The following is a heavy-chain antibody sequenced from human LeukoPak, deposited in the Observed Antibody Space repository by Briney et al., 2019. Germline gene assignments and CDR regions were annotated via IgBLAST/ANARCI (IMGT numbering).Heavy chain of an antibody. Sequence: GGSLRLSCAASGFTFSSYGMSWVRQAPGKGLEWVSAISGSGGSTYYADSVKGRFTISRDNSKNTLYLQMNSLRAEDTAVYYCAKDLIWGTGAFHIWGQGTMVTVSS. V-gene: IGHV3-23*01. D-gene: IGHD7-27*01. CDR3: AKDLIWGTGAFHI. J-gene: IGHJ3*02. CDR1: GFTFSSYG. CDR2: ISGSGGST.